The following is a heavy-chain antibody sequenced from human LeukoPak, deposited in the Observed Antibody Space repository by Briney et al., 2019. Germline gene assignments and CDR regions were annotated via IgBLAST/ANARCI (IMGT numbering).Heavy chain of an antibody. CDR1: GGSISSSNW. CDR3: ARSRGVRDGKWAPLDY. D-gene: IGHD5-24*01. Sequence: SETLSPTCAVSGGSISSSNWWSWVRQPPGKGLEWIREIYHSGSTNYNPSLKSRVTLSVDKSKNQFSLKLSSVTAADTAVYYCARSRGVRDGKWAPLDYWGQGTLVTVSS. J-gene: IGHJ4*02. V-gene: IGHV4-4*02. CDR2: IYHSGST.